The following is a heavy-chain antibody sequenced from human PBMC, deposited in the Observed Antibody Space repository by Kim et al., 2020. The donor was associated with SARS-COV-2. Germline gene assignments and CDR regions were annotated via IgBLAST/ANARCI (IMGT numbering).Heavy chain of an antibody. CDR3: ARGGGYPGRDGMDV. V-gene: IGHV1-46*01. D-gene: IGHD1-26*01. Sequence: QKFQGRVTMTRDTSTSTVYMELSSLRSEDTAVYYCARGGGYPGRDGMDVWGQGTTVTVSS. J-gene: IGHJ6*02.